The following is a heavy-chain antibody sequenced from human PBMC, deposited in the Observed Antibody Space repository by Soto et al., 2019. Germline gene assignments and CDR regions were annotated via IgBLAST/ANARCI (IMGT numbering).Heavy chain of an antibody. CDR3: AREGWLGELLY. CDR1: GDTFSSYG. V-gene: IGHV1-18*01. J-gene: IGHJ4*02. CDR2: ISGYNGNA. D-gene: IGHD3-10*01. Sequence: VQLVQSGHVVQKPGSSVKVSCKTSGDTFSSYGIIWVRQAPGQGLEWMGWISGYNGNADYAQRFRGRVNMTTDTSTTTVFMELRDLRSDDTALYFCAREGWLGELLYWGQGSLVTVS.